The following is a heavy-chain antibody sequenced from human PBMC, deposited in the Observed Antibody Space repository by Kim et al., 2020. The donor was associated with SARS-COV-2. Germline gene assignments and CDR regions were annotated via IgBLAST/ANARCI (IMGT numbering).Heavy chain of an antibody. J-gene: IGHJ3*02. CDR1: GFTFSSYG. CDR3: AKDLVGATGNGSFDI. CDR2: ISYDGSNK. V-gene: IGHV3-30*18. D-gene: IGHD1-26*01. Sequence: GGSLRLSCAASGFTFSSYGMHWVRQAPGKGLEWVAVISYDGSNKYYADSVKGRFTISRDNSKNTLYLQMNSLRAEDTAVYYCAKDLVGATGNGSFDIWGQGTMVTVSS.